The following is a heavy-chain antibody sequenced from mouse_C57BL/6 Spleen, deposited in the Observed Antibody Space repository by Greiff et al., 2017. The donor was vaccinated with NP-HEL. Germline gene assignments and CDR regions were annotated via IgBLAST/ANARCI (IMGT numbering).Heavy chain of an antibody. Sequence: VQLQQPGTELVKPGASVKLSCKASGYTFTSYWMHWVKQRPGQGLEWIGNINPSNGGTNYNEKFKSKATLTVDKSSSTAYMQLSSLTSEDSAVYYCARWGLYDGYYVGAMDYWGQGTSVTVSS. CDR2: INPSNGGT. CDR1: GYTFTSYW. J-gene: IGHJ4*01. CDR3: ARWGLYDGYYVGAMDY. D-gene: IGHD2-3*01. V-gene: IGHV1-53*01.